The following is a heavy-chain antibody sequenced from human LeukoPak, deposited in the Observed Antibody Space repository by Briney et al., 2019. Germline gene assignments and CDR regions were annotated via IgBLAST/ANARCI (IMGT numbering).Heavy chain of an antibody. Sequence: ASVKVSCKASGYTFTGYYMHWVRQAPGQGLEGMGCINPNSGGTNYAQKFQGRVTMTRDTSISTAYMELSRLRSDDTAVYYCARPLYDFWSGYLYYWGQGTLVTVSS. CDR2: INPNSGGT. V-gene: IGHV1-2*02. CDR3: ARPLYDFWSGYLYY. CDR1: GYTFTGYY. D-gene: IGHD3-3*01. J-gene: IGHJ4*02.